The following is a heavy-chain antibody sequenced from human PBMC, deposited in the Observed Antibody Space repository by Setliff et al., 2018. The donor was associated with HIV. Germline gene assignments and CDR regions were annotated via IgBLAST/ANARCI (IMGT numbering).Heavy chain of an antibody. Sequence: ASVKVSCKASGYSFTGCYIHWVRQAPGQGLEWMGRINPDSGATKYAQKFLGRITMTRDTSITTAYLELSRLRADDTAVYFCARDPPAAMQLERPFDYWGQGTLVTVSS. J-gene: IGHJ4*02. V-gene: IGHV1-2*06. CDR3: ARDPPAAMQLERPFDY. CDR2: INPDSGAT. CDR1: GYSFTGCY. D-gene: IGHD1-1*01.